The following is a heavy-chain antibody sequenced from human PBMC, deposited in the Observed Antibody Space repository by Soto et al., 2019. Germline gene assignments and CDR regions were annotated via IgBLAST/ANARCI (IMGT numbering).Heavy chain of an antibody. J-gene: IGHJ5*02. D-gene: IGHD3-10*01. CDR1: GGTSSSYT. Sequence: SVKVSCKASGGTSSSYTISWLRQAHGQGLEWMGRIIPILGIANYAQKFQGRVTIAADKSTSTAYMELSSLRSEDTAVYYCATDSSPHYYATNWLDTWGQGTLVTVSS. V-gene: IGHV1-69*04. CDR2: IIPILGIA. CDR3: ATDSSPHYYATNWLDT.